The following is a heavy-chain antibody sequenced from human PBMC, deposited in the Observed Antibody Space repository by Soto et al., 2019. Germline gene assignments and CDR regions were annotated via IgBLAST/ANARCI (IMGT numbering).Heavy chain of an antibody. CDR2: ISYDGSNK. V-gene: IGHV3-30-3*01. J-gene: IGHJ6*02. CDR3: AGGYYDFWSGPLSSYGMDV. D-gene: IGHD3-3*01. Sequence: GGSLRLSCAASGFTFSSYAMHWVRQAPGKGLEWVAVISYDGSNKYHADSVKGRFTITRDNSKNTLYLQMNSLRAEDTAVYYSAGGYYDFWSGPLSSYGMDVWGQGTTVPVS. CDR1: GFTFSSYA.